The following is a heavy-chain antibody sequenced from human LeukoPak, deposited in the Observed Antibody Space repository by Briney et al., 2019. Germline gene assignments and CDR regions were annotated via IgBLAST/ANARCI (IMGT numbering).Heavy chain of an antibody. Sequence: GESLKISCKGSGYRFSSYWIGWVHQMPGKVLEWMGIIYPGDSETRYSLSFQGQVTISADKSISTAYLQWSSLKASDTAMYYCVRALGYCSSGSCYYYDYWGQGTLVTVSS. V-gene: IGHV5-51*07. J-gene: IGHJ4*02. CDR3: VRALGYCSSGSCYYYDY. CDR2: IYPGDSET. D-gene: IGHD2-15*01. CDR1: GYRFSSYW.